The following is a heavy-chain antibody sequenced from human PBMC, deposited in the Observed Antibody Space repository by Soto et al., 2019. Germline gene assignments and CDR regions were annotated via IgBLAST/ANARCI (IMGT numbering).Heavy chain of an antibody. V-gene: IGHV1-69*13. J-gene: IGHJ4*02. CDR1: GGTFSSYA. Sequence: GASVKVSCKASGGTFSSYAISWVRQAPGQGLEWMGGIIPIFGTANYAQKFQGRVTITADESTSTAYMELSSLRSEDTAVYYCARAQRWLQFTQFDYWGRGTLVTVSS. D-gene: IGHD5-12*01. CDR2: IIPIFGTA. CDR3: ARAQRWLQFTQFDY.